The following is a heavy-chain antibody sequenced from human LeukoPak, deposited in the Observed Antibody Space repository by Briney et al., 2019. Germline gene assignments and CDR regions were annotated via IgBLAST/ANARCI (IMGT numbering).Heavy chain of an antibody. D-gene: IGHD2-15*01. CDR1: GFTFGDYA. CDR3: ARICSGGRCYSRDAFDL. J-gene: IGHJ3*01. CDR2: IRSKAYGGAT. Sequence: GGSLRLSCAASGFTFGDYAMNWFRQAPGKGLAWVGFIRSKAYGGATEYAASVKGRFTISRDDFKSIAYLQMNSLKTEDTAVYYCARICSGGRCYSRDAFDLWGQGTMVTVSS. V-gene: IGHV3-49*03.